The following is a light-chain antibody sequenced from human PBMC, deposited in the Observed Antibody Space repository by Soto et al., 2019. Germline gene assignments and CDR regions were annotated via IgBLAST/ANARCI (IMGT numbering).Light chain of an antibody. CDR2: DAS. J-gene: IGKJ5*01. Sequence: EIVLTQSPAPLPLSPGERATLACRASRSVRSYVAWYQQKPGQAPRLLIYDASNRAAGIPARFSGSGSETDFTLTISNLEPEDFAVYYCQQRYAWPPITFGQGTRLEIK. V-gene: IGKV3-11*01. CDR3: QQRYAWPPIT. CDR1: RSVRSY.